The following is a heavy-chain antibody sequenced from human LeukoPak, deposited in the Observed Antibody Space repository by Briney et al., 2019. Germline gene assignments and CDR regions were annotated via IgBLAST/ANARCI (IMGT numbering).Heavy chain of an antibody. CDR3: ARGCGGDSSCSDAFDI. CDR1: GYTFTGYY. CDR2: INPNSGGT. Sequence: ASVKVSCKASGYTFTGYYMHWVRQAPGQGHEWMGGINPNSGGTNYAQKVQGRVTMTRDTSNSTAYMELSRLRSDDTAVYYCARGCGGDSSCSDAFDIWGQGTMVTVSS. D-gene: IGHD2-21*02. V-gene: IGHV1-2*02. J-gene: IGHJ3*02.